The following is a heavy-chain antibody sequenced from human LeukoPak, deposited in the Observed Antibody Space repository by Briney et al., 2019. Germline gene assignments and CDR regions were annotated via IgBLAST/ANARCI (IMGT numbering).Heavy chain of an antibody. CDR2: ISSSSSYI. Sequence: PGGSLRLSCAASGFTFSSYAMHWVRQAPGKGLEWVSSISSSSSYIYYADSVKGRFTISRDNAKNSLYLQMNSLRAEDTAVYYCARETPRLGAFDIWGQGTMVTVSS. V-gene: IGHV3-21*01. CDR1: GFTFSSYA. CDR3: ARETPRLGAFDI. D-gene: IGHD2-21*01. J-gene: IGHJ3*02.